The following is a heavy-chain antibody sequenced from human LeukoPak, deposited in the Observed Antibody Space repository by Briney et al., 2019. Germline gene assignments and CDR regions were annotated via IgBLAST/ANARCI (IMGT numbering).Heavy chain of an antibody. CDR3: ARRAIGSGYRGPFDY. CDR2: IYPGDSDT. CDR1: GYSFTSYW. V-gene: IGHV5-51*01. D-gene: IGHD3-22*01. J-gene: IGHJ4*02. Sequence: GESLKISCKGSGYSFTSYWIGWVRQMPGKGLEWMGIIYPGDSDTRYSPSFQGQVTISADKSISTAYLQWSSLKASDTAMYYCARRAIGSGYRGPFDYWGQGTLVTVSS.